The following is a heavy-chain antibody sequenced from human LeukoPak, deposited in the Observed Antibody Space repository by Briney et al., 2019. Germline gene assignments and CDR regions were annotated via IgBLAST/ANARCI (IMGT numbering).Heavy chain of an antibody. J-gene: IGHJ4*02. V-gene: IGHV3-74*01. CDR3: ARGEFRGSYKGFDY. CDR2: INTDGSST. D-gene: IGHD1-26*01. CDR1: GFTFSSYW. Sequence: PGGSLRLSCAASGFTFSSYWMHWVRRAPGKGLVWVSRINTDGSSTSYADSVKGRFTISRDNAKNTLYLQMNSLRAEDTAVYYCARGEFRGSYKGFDYWGQGTLVTVSS.